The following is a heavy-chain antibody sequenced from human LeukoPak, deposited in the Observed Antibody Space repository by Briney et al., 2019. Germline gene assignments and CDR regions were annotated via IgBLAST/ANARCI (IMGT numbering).Heavy chain of an antibody. CDR1: GGSISSYY. Sequence: PSETLSLTCTVSGGSISSYYWSWIRQPPGKGLEWIGYIYYSGSTNYNPSLKSRVTISVDTSKNQFSLKLSSVTAADTAVYYCARHKGSIAARIDYWGQGTLVTVSS. CDR3: ARHKGSIAARIDY. J-gene: IGHJ4*02. D-gene: IGHD6-6*01. CDR2: IYYSGST. V-gene: IGHV4-59*08.